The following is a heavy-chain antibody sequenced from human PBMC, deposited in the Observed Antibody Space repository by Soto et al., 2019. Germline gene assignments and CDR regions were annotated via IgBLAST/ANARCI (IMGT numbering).Heavy chain of an antibody. CDR3: AKDLSYISWSNFDY. Sequence: EVQLLESGGGLVQPGGSLRLSCAGSGFTFSNFAMSWVRQAPGQGLDWVSAISASGGSTYYADSVKVRFTISRDNSKNTLYLQMNSLRAEDTAVYYCAKDLSYISWSNFDYWGQGTLVTVSS. V-gene: IGHV3-23*01. J-gene: IGHJ4*02. D-gene: IGHD6-6*01. CDR1: GFTFSNFA. CDR2: ISASGGST.